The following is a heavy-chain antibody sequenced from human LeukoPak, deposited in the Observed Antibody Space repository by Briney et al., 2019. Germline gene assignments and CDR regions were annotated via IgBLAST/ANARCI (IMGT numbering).Heavy chain of an antibody. J-gene: IGHJ3*01. Sequence: PSQTLSLTCTVSGGSISGGDYYWSWIRQPPGKGLEWIGYIYYSGTTYYNPSIKSRVTISVDTSKNQFSLQLSSVTAAATAVYYCARDAEVATPGSTFDFWGQGTMVTVSS. CDR2: IYYSGTT. CDR1: GGSISGGDYY. V-gene: IGHV4-30-4*01. CDR3: ARDAEVATPGSTFDF. D-gene: IGHD2-15*01.